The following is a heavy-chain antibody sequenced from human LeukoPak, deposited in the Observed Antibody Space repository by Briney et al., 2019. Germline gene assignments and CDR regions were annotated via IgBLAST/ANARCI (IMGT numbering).Heavy chain of an antibody. CDR2: MNPNSGNT. V-gene: IGHV1-8*01. CDR1: GYTFTSYD. CDR3: ARAHGPYDFWQDYYYYYMDV. Sequence: ASVKVSCKASGYTFTSYDINWVRQATGQGLEWMGWMNPNSGNTGYAQKFQGRVTMTRNTSISTAYMELSSLRSEDTAVYCCARAHGPYDFWQDYYYYYMDVWGKGTTVTVSS. D-gene: IGHD3-3*01. J-gene: IGHJ6*03.